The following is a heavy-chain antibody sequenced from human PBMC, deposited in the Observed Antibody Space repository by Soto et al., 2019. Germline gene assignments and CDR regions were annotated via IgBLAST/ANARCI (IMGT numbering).Heavy chain of an antibody. CDR3: ARVKVGAQSLDF. D-gene: IGHD1-26*01. V-gene: IGHV3-48*03. CDR1: GFTFSSYE. J-gene: IGHJ4*02. Sequence: LRLSCAASGFTFSSYEMNWVRQAPGKGLEWVSYISSSGRTIYYADSVKGRFTISRDNAKNSLYLQMNSLRAEDTAVYYCARVKVGAQSLDFWGQGTLVTVSS. CDR2: ISSSGRTI.